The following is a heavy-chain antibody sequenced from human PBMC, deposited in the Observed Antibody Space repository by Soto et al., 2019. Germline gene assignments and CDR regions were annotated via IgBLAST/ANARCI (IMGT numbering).Heavy chain of an antibody. CDR2: IKQDASEK. D-gene: IGHD4-17*01. Sequence: EVQLVECGGGLVQPGVSLRRSCAASGFTFSSYWMSWVRQAPGKGLEWVANIKQDASEKWYVDSVKGRFTISRDNAKNSLHLQMNSLRAEDTAVYYCAKATVSDSLFDNWGQGALVTVSS. CDR1: GFTFSSYW. J-gene: IGHJ4*02. V-gene: IGHV3-7*01. CDR3: AKATVSDSLFDN.